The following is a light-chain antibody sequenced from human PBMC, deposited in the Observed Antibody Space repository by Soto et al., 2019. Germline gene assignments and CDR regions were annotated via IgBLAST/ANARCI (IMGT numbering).Light chain of an antibody. Sequence: EIVMTQSPATLSVSPGERATLSCMASQSVSSNLAWYQQKPGQAPRLLIYGASTRATGIPARFSGSGSGTEFTLTISSLQSEDFAVYYCQQSNNWPPWTFGQGTKVEIK. J-gene: IGKJ1*01. CDR2: GAS. CDR3: QQSNNWPPWT. CDR1: QSVSSN. V-gene: IGKV3-15*01.